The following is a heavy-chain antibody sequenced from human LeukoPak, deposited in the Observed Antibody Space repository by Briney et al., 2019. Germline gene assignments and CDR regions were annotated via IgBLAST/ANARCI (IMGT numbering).Heavy chain of an antibody. V-gene: IGHV3-30-3*01. CDR3: AKDKMGYFDY. J-gene: IGHJ4*02. Sequence: PGGSLRLSCAASGFTFSSYAMHWVRQAPGKGLEWVAVISYDGSKKYYADAVKGRFTISRDNSKNTLYLQMNSLRAEDTAVYYCAKDKMGYFDYWGQGTLVTVSS. CDR1: GFTFSSYA. CDR2: ISYDGSKK. D-gene: IGHD5-24*01.